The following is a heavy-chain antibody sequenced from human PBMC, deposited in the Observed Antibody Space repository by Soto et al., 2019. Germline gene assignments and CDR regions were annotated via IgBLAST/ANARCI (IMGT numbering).Heavy chain of an antibody. CDR3: ARDSGYSYGFHMLAPSYGMHV. CDR2: ISAYNGNT. CDR1: GYTFTSYG. V-gene: IGHV1-18*01. Sequence: AASVKVSCKASGYTFTSYGISWVRQAPGQGLEWMGWISAYNGNTNHAQKLQGRVTMTTDTSTSTAYMELRSLRSDDTAVYYCARDSGYSYGFHMLAPSYGMHVSGPGTTVTVSS. D-gene: IGHD5-18*01. J-gene: IGHJ6*02.